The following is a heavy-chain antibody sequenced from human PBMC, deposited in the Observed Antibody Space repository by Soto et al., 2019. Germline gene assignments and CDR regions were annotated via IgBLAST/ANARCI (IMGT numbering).Heavy chain of an antibody. CDR1: GFSFSIYA. V-gene: IGHV3-23*01. J-gene: IGHJ3*02. D-gene: IGHD3-10*01. CDR2: ISGGGGST. Sequence: GGSLRLSCAASGFSFSIYAMNWVRQAPGKGLEWVSGISGGGGSTYYADSVKGRVTISRDNSKNTLYLQMNSLRAEDTAVYYCGNPSIQLIWVGEIISVVFDIWGQGTMVTV. CDR3: GNPSIQLIWVGEIISVVFDI.